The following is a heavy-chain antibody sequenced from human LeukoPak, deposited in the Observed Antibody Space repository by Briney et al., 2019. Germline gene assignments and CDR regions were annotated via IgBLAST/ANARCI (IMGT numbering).Heavy chain of an antibody. CDR1: GFTFSSSA. D-gene: IGHD6-13*01. V-gene: IGHV3-7*01. CDR3: ARDREAAAARGIGNDY. CDR2: IKQDGSEK. Sequence: PGGSLRLSCAASGFTFSSSAMSWVRQAPGKGLEWVANIKQDGSEKYYVDSVKGRFTISRDNAKNSLYLQMNSLRAEDTAVYYCARDREAAAARGIGNDYWGQGTLVTVSS. J-gene: IGHJ4*02.